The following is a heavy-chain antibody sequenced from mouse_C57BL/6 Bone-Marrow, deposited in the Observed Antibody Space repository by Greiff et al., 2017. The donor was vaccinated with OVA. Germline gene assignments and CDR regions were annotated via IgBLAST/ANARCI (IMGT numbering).Heavy chain of an antibody. V-gene: IGHV1-59*01. CDR1: GYTFTSYW. J-gene: IGHJ3*01. Sequence: QVQLQQPGAALVRPGTSVKLSCKASGYTFTSYWMHWVKQRPGQGLEWIGVIDPSVSYTNYNQKFKGKATLTVATYSSTAYMQLSSLTSEDSAGYDCEILFADWGQGTLVTVSA. CDR2: IDPSVSYT. CDR3: EILFAD.